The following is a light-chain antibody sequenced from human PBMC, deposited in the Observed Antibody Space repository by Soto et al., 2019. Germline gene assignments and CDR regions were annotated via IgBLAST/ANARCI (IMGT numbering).Light chain of an antibody. Sequence: DIQMTQSPSSLSASLGDRVTITCRASQTIVTYLNWYKQRPGKAPSLLIYSASTLQNGVPSRFSGSGSGTDFVLTIDDLRPEDSATDYCQQNFDSPPYTFGQGTK. V-gene: IGKV1-39*01. CDR3: QQNFDSPPYT. CDR2: SAS. CDR1: QTIVTY. J-gene: IGKJ2*01.